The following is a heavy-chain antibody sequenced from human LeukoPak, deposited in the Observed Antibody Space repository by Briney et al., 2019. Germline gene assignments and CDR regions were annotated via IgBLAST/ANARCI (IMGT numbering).Heavy chain of an antibody. CDR2: IDPSDSYT. CDR3: ARNLLASYCTNGVCYGVDY. V-gene: IGHV5-10-1*01. CDR1: GYSFTSYW. J-gene: IGHJ4*02. Sequence: GESLRISCKGSGYSFTSYWISWVRQMPGKGLEWMGRIDPSDSYTNYSPSFQGHVTISADKSISTAYLQWSSLKASDTAMYYCARNLLASYCTNGVCYGVDYWGQGTLVTVSS. D-gene: IGHD2-8*01.